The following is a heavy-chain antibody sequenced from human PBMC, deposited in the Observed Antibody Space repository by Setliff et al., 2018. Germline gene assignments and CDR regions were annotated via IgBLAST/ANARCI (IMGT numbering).Heavy chain of an antibody. CDR3: ARAPGRNIRGDY. J-gene: IGHJ4*02. D-gene: IGHD3-10*01. V-gene: IGHV4-4*02. CDR1: GESIRSNNW. Sequence: PSETLSLTCTVSGESIRSNNWWNWVRQPPGKGLEWIGDIYQSGTTNYNPSLKSRVTISADTSKNQFSLKLKSVTAADTAVYYCARAPGRNIRGDYWGQGALVT. CDR2: IYQSGTT.